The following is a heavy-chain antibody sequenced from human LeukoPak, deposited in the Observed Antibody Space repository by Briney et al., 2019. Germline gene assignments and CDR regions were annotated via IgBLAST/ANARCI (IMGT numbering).Heavy chain of an antibody. D-gene: IGHD4-23*01. CDR2: IYYSGST. J-gene: IGHJ3*02. CDR3: ARYHGGNFNI. V-gene: IGHV4-39*07. CDR1: GVSISSSSYY. Sequence: SETLSLTCTVSGVSISSSSYYWGWIRQPPGKGLEWIGSIYYSGSTYYNPSLKSRVNISVDTSKNQFSLKLRSVTAADAAVYYCARYHGGNFNIWGQGTMATVSS.